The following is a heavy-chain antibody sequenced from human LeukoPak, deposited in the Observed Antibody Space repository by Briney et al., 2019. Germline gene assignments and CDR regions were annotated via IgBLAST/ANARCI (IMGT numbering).Heavy chain of an antibody. CDR1: GFTFNIYH. CDR2: MSYDGNSK. D-gene: IGHD6-19*01. CDR3: AKVKQWLGDYYDYYMDV. Sequence: PGRSLRLSCAASGFTFNIYHMNWVRQAPGKGLEWVAAMSYDGNSKYYADSVRGRFTISRDNSKNTLYLQMNSLRAEDTAVYYCAKVKQWLGDYYDYYMDVWGKGTTVTVSS. J-gene: IGHJ6*03. V-gene: IGHV3-30*18.